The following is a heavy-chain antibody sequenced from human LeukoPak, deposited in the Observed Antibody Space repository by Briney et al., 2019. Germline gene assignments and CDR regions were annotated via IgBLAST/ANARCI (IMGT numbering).Heavy chain of an antibody. CDR3: ARMSEI. V-gene: IGHV3-30*04. CDR2: ISYDGSNK. Sequence: GGSLRLSCAASGFTFSSYAMHWVRQAPGKGLEWVAVISYDGSNKYYADSVKGRFTISRDNSKNTLYLQMNSLRVEDTAIYYCARMSEIWGQGTLVTVPS. J-gene: IGHJ4*02. CDR1: GFTFSSYA.